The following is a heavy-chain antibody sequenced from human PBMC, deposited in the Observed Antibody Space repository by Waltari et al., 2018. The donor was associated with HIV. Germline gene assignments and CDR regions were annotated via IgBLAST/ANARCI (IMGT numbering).Heavy chain of an antibody. CDR1: GGTFSSYT. D-gene: IGHD3-22*01. J-gene: IGHJ3*02. CDR2: IIPNFGQA. Sequence: QVQLVQSGAEVKKPGSSVKVSCKASGGTFSSYTISWVRQAPGQGLEWMGGIIPNFGQANYAQKFKGRGTSTADESTSTAYMGLSSLRSEDTAVYYCARGQYDYDSTRGAFDIWGQGTMVTVSS. V-gene: IGHV1-69*01. CDR3: ARGQYDYDSTRGAFDI.